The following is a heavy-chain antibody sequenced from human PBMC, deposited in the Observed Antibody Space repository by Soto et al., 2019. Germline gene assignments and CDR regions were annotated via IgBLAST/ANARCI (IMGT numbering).Heavy chain of an antibody. CDR2: ISGSGGST. CDR3: AKVGFLEIVVVPAAVYYFDY. CDR1: GFTFSSYA. J-gene: IGHJ4*02. V-gene: IGHV3-23*01. Sequence: PGGSLRLSCAASGFTFSSYAMSWVRQAPGKGLEWVSAISGSGGSTYYADSVKGRFTISRDNSKNTLYLQMNSLRAEDTAVYYCAKVGFLEIVVVPAAVYYFDYWGQGTLVTVS. D-gene: IGHD2-2*03.